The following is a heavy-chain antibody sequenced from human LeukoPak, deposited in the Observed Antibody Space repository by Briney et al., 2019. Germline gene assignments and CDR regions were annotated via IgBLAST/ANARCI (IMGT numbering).Heavy chain of an antibody. V-gene: IGHV3-21*01. CDR1: EFTFSSSS. D-gene: IGHD3-10*01. Sequence: GGSLRLSCAASEFTFSSSSMNWVRQAPGKGLEWVSSISSSRGYIYYAASVKGRFTISRDNAKNSLYLQMDTLRAEDTAVYYCARDRYYFGSGSYPWYFDLWGRGTLVTVSS. CDR3: ARDRYYFGSGSYPWYFDL. CDR2: ISSSRGYI. J-gene: IGHJ2*01.